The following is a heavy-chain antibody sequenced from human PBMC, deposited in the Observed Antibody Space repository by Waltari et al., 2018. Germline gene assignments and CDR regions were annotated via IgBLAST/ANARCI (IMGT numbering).Heavy chain of an antibody. D-gene: IGHD3-10*01. V-gene: IGHV1-69*05. CDR1: GGTFSSYA. CDR2: IIPIFGTA. J-gene: IGHJ4*02. Sequence: QVQLVQSGAEVKKPGSSVKVSCKASGGTFSSYAISWVRQAPGQGLEWMGGIIPIFGTANYAQKFQGRVTITTDESTSTAYMELSSLRSEDTAVYYCARDSAYYYGSGSYTPLDYWGQGTLVTVSS. CDR3: ARDSAYYYGSGSYTPLDY.